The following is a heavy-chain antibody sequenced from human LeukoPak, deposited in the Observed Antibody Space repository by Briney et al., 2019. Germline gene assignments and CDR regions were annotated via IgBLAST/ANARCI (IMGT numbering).Heavy chain of an antibody. CDR1: GYTFTSYG. V-gene: IGHV1-18*01. Sequence: GASVKVSCKASGYTFTSYGIGWVRQAPGQGLEWMGWISAYNGNTNYAQKLQGRVTMTTDTSTSTAYMELRSLRSDDTAVYYCARPLPGCTNGVCYTGLWFDPWGQGTLVTVSS. CDR2: ISAYNGNT. J-gene: IGHJ5*02. D-gene: IGHD2-8*01. CDR3: ARPLPGCTNGVCYTGLWFDP.